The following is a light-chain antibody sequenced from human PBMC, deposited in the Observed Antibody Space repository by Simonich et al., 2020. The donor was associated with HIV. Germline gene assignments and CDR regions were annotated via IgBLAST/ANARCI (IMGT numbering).Light chain of an antibody. CDR3: QQCHSHPHT. CDR1: QSVFYSSNKKNY. Sequence: DIVMTQSPDSLAVSLGERATINCKSSQSVFYSSNKKNYLACNQQKPGQPPKLLIYWASTRESGVPDRFSGSGYGTDFALTISSLQAEDVAVYFCQQCHSHPHTFGQGTKVEIK. J-gene: IGKJ2*01. CDR2: WAS. V-gene: IGKV4-1*01.